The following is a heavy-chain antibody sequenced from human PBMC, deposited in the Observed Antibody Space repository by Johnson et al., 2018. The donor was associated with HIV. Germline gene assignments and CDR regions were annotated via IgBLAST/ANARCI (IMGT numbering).Heavy chain of an antibody. D-gene: IGHD1-14*01. J-gene: IGHJ3*02. Sequence: VQLVESGGGVVRPGGSLRLSCAASGFTFDDYAMTWVRQVAGKGLEWVSAISSSGGDTYSADSVEGRFSVSRDNSKNTLYLQMNSLRAEDTAVYYCAILTDRISAFDIWGQGTMVTVSS. CDR1: GFTFDDYA. CDR3: AILTDRISAFDI. V-gene: IGHV3-23*04. CDR2: ISSSGGDT.